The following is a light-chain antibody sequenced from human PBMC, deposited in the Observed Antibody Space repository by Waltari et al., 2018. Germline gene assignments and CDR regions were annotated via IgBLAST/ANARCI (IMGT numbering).Light chain of an antibody. CDR3: MCALQTPYT. CDR1: QSLLHSNGYNY. J-gene: IGKJ2*01. V-gene: IGKV2-28*01. CDR2: LGS. Sequence: DIVLTQSPLSLPVTPGEPASIPCRSSQSLLHSNGYNYLDWYLQKPGQSPQLLIYLGSNRASGVPDRFSGSGSGTDFTLKISRVEAEDVGIYYCMCALQTPYTFGQGSKLEI.